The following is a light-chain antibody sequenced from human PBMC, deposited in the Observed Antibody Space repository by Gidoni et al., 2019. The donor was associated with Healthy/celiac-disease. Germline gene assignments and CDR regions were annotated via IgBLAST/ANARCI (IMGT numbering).Light chain of an antibody. V-gene: IGLV1-40*01. Sequence: QSVLTQPPSGSGAPGQRVTIACTGSSSNIGAGYEVHWYPQLPGTAPKLLISGNSNRPSGVPDRFSGSKSGTSASLAITGLQAEDEADYYCQSYDSSLSGSYVFGTGTKVTVL. J-gene: IGLJ1*01. CDR2: GNS. CDR3: QSYDSSLSGSYV. CDR1: SSNIGAGYE.